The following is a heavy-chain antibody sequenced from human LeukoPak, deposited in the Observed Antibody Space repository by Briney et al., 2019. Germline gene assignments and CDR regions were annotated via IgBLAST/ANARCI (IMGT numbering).Heavy chain of an antibody. D-gene: IGHD4-17*01. Sequence: GGSLRLSCAASGFTFSSYEMNWVRQAPGKGLEWVSYISSSGSTIYYADSVKGRFTISRDNAKNSLYLQMNSLRAEDTALYYCAKDYGPLSSYWGQGTLVTVSS. V-gene: IGHV3-48*03. J-gene: IGHJ4*02. CDR2: ISSSGSTI. CDR3: AKDYGPLSSY. CDR1: GFTFSSYE.